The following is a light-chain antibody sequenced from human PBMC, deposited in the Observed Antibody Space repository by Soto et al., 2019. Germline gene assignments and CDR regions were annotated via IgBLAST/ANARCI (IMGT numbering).Light chain of an antibody. CDR3: QQRNNWPWT. CDR1: QSVSSY. Sequence: DIVLTQSPATLSLSPGQTATLSCRASQSVSSYLAWYQQKAGQAPRLLIYEGSNRATGIPTRFSGSGSGTDFTLTISGLGPEDFAVYYCQQRNNWPWTFGQGTKVDIK. CDR2: EGS. V-gene: IGKV3-11*01. J-gene: IGKJ1*01.